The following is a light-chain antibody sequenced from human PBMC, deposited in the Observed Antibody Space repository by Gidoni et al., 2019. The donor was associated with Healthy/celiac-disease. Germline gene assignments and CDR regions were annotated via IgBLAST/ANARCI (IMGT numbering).Light chain of an antibody. Sequence: QPVVTQEPSLTVSPGGTVTLTCGPSTGAVNNGHYASWFQQKPGQAPKALIYDTSNKHKWTPARFSGSRLDDKASLTLWGAQPEDEADYYCLLSFSGVRVFGGGTKLTVL. CDR1: TGAVNNGHY. CDR3: LLSFSGVRV. J-gene: IGLJ2*01. V-gene: IGLV7-46*01. CDR2: DTS.